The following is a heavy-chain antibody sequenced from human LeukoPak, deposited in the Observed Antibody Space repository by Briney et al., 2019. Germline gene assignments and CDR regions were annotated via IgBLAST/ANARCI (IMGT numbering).Heavy chain of an antibody. Sequence: PSETLSLTCAVSGGSISSGGYSWSWIRQPPGKGLEWIGYIYHSGSTYYNPSLKSRVTISVDRSKNQFSLKLSSVTAADTAVYYCARVRIVVVTASSNQSDAFDIWGQGTMVTVSS. CDR2: IYHSGST. V-gene: IGHV4-30-2*01. CDR3: ARVRIVVVTASSNQSDAFDI. J-gene: IGHJ3*02. CDR1: GGSISSGGYS. D-gene: IGHD2-21*02.